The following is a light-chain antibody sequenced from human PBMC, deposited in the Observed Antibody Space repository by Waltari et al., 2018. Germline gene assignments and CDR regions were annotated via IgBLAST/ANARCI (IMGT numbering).Light chain of an antibody. CDR3: QHYDSASST. Sequence: EIVLTQSPGTLSLSPGERATLSCRASQSISSSYLAWYQQKPGQAPRLLIYGTSSRATGIPDRFSGSGSGTDFTLTISRLEPEDFAVYYCQHYDSASSTFGQGTRLEIK. CDR1: QSISSSY. J-gene: IGKJ5*01. V-gene: IGKV3-20*01. CDR2: GTS.